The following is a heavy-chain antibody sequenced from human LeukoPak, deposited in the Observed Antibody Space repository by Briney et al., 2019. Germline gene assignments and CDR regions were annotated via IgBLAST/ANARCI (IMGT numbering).Heavy chain of an antibody. CDR2: IYYSGST. Sequence: PSETLSLICTVSGGSISSYYWSWIRQPPGKGLEWIGYIYYSGSTNYNPSLKSRVTISVDTSKNQFSLKLSSVTAAATAVYYCARGRDGIIGDFDYWGQGTLVTVSS. CDR1: GGSISSYY. V-gene: IGHV4-59*01. J-gene: IGHJ4*02. D-gene: IGHD5-24*01. CDR3: ARGRDGIIGDFDY.